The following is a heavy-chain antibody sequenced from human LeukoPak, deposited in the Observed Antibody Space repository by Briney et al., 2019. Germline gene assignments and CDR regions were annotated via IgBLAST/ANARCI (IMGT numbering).Heavy chain of an antibody. CDR3: ARSGWFGELSHY. Sequence: ASVKVSCEASGYTFTAYSMHWVRQAPGQGLEWMGWINPNSGAANYTRRFQGRVTMSSDRSINTAYLELTRLRSDDTAVYFCARSGWFGELSHYWGQGTLVTVPS. CDR1: GYTFTAYS. J-gene: IGHJ4*02. V-gene: IGHV1-2*02. D-gene: IGHD3-10*01. CDR2: INPNSGAA.